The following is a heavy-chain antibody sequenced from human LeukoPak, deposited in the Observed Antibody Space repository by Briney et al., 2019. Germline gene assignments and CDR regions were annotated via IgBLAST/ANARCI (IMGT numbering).Heavy chain of an antibody. Sequence: PSETLSLTCTVSSGSISSYYWSWIRQPPGKGLEWIGHVYYNGSTNYNPSLKSRVTISVDTSKNQFSLKLTSVTAADTAVYYCAREVGYCSGGSCYSYFDYWGQGTLVTVSS. CDR3: AREVGYCSGGSCYSYFDY. V-gene: IGHV4-59*12. CDR1: SGSISSYY. CDR2: VYYNGST. D-gene: IGHD2-15*01. J-gene: IGHJ4*02.